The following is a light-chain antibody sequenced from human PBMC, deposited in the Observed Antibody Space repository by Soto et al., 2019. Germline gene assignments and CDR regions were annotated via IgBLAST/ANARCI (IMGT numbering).Light chain of an antibody. CDR1: SSDVGGYNY. V-gene: IGLV2-14*01. J-gene: IGLJ1*01. CDR2: DVS. CDR3: SSYTSSSALLDV. Sequence: QSALTQPASVSGSPGQSITISCTGTSSDVGGYNYVSWYQQHPGKAPKLMIYDVSNRPSGVSNRFSGSKSGNTASLTISGLPAEDEADYYCSSYTSSSALLDVFGTGTKLTVL.